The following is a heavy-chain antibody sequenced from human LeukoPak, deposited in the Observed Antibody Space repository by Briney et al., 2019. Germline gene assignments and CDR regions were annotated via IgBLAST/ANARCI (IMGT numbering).Heavy chain of an antibody. CDR1: GYTFTAYY. V-gene: IGHV1-46*01. Sequence: GASVKVSCKASGYTFTAYYIHWVRQAPGQGLEWMAWINPNSGSTSYAQKFQGRVTMTRDMSTSTVYMELSSLRSEDTAVYYCARERTQMGITMISYWGQGTLVTVSS. CDR3: ARERTQMGITMISY. D-gene: IGHD3-22*01. J-gene: IGHJ4*02. CDR2: INPNSGST.